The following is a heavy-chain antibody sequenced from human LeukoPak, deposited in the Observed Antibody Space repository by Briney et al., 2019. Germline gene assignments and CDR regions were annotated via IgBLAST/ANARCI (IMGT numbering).Heavy chain of an antibody. CDR2: IYHSGST. Sequence: SETLSLTCAVSDYSFSSGYYWGWIRQPPGKGLEWIGTIYHSGSTCYSPSLKSRVTISVDTSKNQFSLKLSSVTAADTAVYYCASYGGIHFDYWGQGALVTVSS. CDR3: ASYGGIHFDY. CDR1: DYSFSSGYY. J-gene: IGHJ4*02. V-gene: IGHV4-38-2*01. D-gene: IGHD4-23*01.